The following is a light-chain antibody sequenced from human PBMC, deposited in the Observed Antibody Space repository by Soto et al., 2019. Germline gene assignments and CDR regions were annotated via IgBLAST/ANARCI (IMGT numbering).Light chain of an antibody. CDR1: GSNIEKNS. CDR2: DND. Sequence: QSVLTQPPSVSAAPGQKVTLSCSGSGSNIEKNSVSWYQQVPGTAPKLVIHDNDQRPSEIPDRFFGSKSGTSATLGIIGLQTGDEADYYCGTWDNSLSAGVFGGGTKLTVL. J-gene: IGLJ3*02. V-gene: IGLV1-51*01. CDR3: GTWDNSLSAGV.